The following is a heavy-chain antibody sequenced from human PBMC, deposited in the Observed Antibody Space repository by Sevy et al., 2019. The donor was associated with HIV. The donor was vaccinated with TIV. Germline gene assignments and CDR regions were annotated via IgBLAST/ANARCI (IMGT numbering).Heavy chain of an antibody. D-gene: IGHD2-21*02. J-gene: IGHJ4*02. Sequence: GGSLRLSCAASGFVFEDYGMSWVRQAPGKGLEWVSNLIWNGGLTAYADSVKGRFTISRDNAKKSLYLEMNSLRAEDTAFYYCAREASCGGACYFFDTWGQGALVTVSS. CDR2: LIWNGGLT. V-gene: IGHV3-20*04. CDR3: AREASCGGACYFFDT. CDR1: GFVFEDYG.